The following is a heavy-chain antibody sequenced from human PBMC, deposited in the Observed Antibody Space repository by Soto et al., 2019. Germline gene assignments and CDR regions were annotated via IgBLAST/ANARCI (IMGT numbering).Heavy chain of an antibody. CDR3: ARERRYYDSSGYSGSYWYFDL. Sequence: PVGSLRLSCAVSGLTFSSYGMHWVRQAPGKGLEWAAVIWYDGSEKYYVDSVKGRFTISRDNAKNSLYLQMNSLRAEDTAVYYCARERRYYDSSGYSGSYWYFDLWGRGTLVTVSS. CDR2: IWYDGSEK. CDR1: GLTFSSYG. J-gene: IGHJ2*01. V-gene: IGHV3-33*01. D-gene: IGHD3-22*01.